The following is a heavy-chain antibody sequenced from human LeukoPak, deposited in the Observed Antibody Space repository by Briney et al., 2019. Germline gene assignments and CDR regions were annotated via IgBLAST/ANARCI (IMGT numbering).Heavy chain of an antibody. D-gene: IGHD1-26*01. CDR2: IYTSGST. CDR1: GGSISSYY. Sequence: SETLSLTCTVSGGSISSYYWSWIRQPAGKGLEWIGRIYTSGSTNYNPSLKSRVTISVDKSKNQFSLKLSSVTAADTAVYYCARGSGSYYGNWFDPWGQGTLVTVSS. V-gene: IGHV4-4*07. CDR3: ARGSGSYYGNWFDP. J-gene: IGHJ5*02.